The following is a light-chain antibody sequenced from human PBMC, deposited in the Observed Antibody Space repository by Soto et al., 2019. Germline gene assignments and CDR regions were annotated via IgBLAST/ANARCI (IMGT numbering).Light chain of an antibody. CDR1: ISNIGRNF. CDR3: AAWDDTLDAQV. Sequence: QSVLTQSASASGTPGQRFTISCSGSISNIGRNFAYWYQHVPGTAPRLLIQRNNERPSGVPDRFSGSKSGTSVSLAISGLRSDDEATYYCAAWDDTLDAQVFGGGTHLTVL. CDR2: RNN. V-gene: IGLV1-47*01. J-gene: IGLJ3*02.